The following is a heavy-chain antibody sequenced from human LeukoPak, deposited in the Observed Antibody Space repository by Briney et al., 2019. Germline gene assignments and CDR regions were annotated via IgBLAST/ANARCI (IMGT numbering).Heavy chain of an antibody. V-gene: IGHV3-74*01. CDR2: INSDGSST. Sequence: GGSLRLSCAASGFTFSSYWMHWVRQAPGKGLVWVSRINSDGSSTSYADSVKGRFTISRDNAKNTLYLQMNSLRAEDTAVYYCARSIGAQQLVDYWGQGTLVTVSS. CDR3: ARSIGAQQLVDY. CDR1: GFTFSSYW. D-gene: IGHD6-13*01. J-gene: IGHJ4*02.